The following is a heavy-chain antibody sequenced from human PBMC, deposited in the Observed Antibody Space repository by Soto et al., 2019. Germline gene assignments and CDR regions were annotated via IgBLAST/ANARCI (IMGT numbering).Heavy chain of an antibody. V-gene: IGHV4-59*11. CDR2: IYYSGST. CDR1: GGSISSHY. J-gene: IGHJ5*02. D-gene: IGHD3-9*01. Sequence: SETLSLTCTVSGGSISSHYWSWIRQPPGKGLEWIGYIYYSGSTNYNPSLKSRVTISVDTSKNQFSLKLSSVTAADTAVYYCARMDDILPGYYCCSFDPWGQGTLVTVSS. CDR3: ARMDDILPGYYCCSFDP.